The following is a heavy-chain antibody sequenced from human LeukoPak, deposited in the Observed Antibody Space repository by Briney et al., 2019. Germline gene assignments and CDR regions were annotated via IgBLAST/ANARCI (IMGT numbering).Heavy chain of an antibody. Sequence: GSLRLSCAASGFPFSSYAMTWIRQPPGKGLEWIGEINHSGSTNYNPSLKSRVTISVDTSKNQFSLKLSSVTAADTAVYYCSRGVTRYFDPWGQGTLVTVSS. CDR3: SRGVTRYFDP. CDR1: GFPFSSYA. CDR2: INHSGST. D-gene: IGHD3-10*01. J-gene: IGHJ5*02. V-gene: IGHV4-34*01.